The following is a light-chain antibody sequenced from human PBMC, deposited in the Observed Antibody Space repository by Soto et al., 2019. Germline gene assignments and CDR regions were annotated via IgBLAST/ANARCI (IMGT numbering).Light chain of an antibody. CDR2: AVS. Sequence: QSALTQPRSVSGSPGQPVTISCTGATSDVGGYSYVSWYQQHPGKAPKLMIYAVSKRPSGVPDRFSGSKSGNTASLTISGLQAEDEADYYCCSYAGTYTYFGAGTKVTVL. CDR1: TSDVGGYSY. J-gene: IGLJ1*01. CDR3: CSYAGTYTY. V-gene: IGLV2-11*01.